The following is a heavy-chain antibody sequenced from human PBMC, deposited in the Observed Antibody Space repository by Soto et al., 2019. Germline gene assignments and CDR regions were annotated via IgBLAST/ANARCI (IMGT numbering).Heavy chain of an antibody. Sequence: QVQLVESGGGVVQPGRSLRLSCAASGFTFSSYGMHWVRQAPGKGMEWVAVISYDGSNKYYADSMKGRFTISTDNSKNTLYLQMNSLRAEDTAVYYCAKTDVVLKGWGQGTLVTVSS. CDR1: GFTFSSYG. V-gene: IGHV3-30*18. D-gene: IGHD2-8*01. CDR3: AKTDVVLKG. CDR2: ISYDGSNK. J-gene: IGHJ4*02.